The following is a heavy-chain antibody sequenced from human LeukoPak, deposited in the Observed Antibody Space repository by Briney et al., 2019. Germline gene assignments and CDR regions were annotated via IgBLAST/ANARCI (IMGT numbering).Heavy chain of an antibody. D-gene: IGHD1-26*01. CDR1: GGSISSYY. V-gene: IGHV4-59*01. CDR2: IYYSGST. J-gene: IGHJ3*02. Sequence: PSGTLSLTCTVSGGSISSYYWSWIRQPPGKGLEWIGYIYYSGSTNYNPSLKSRVTISVDTSKNQFSLKLSSVTAADTAVYYCARDAGANAFDIWGQGTMVTVSS. CDR3: ARDAGANAFDI.